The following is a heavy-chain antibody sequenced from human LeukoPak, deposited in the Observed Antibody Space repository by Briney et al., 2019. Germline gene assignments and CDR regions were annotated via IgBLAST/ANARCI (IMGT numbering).Heavy chain of an antibody. V-gene: IGHV3-7*01. CDR3: ARGFWGVYGDGYDY. D-gene: IGHD4-17*01. CDR2: IKQDGSEK. Sequence: GGSLRLSCAASGFTFSSYWMNWVRQAPGKRLEWVANIKQDGSEKYYVDSVKGRFTISRDNANNSLYLQMTSLRAEDTAVYYCARGFWGVYGDGYDYWGQGTLVTVSS. J-gene: IGHJ4*02. CDR1: GFTFSSYW.